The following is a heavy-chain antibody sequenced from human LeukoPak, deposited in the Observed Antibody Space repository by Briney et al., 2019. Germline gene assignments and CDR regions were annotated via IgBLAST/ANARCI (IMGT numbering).Heavy chain of an antibody. Sequence: RRSLRLSCAASGFTFSSYAMRWVRQAPGKGLEWVGRIRSKTDGGTADYAAPVKDRIIISRDDSKNTLYLQMNSLKNEDTAVYYCTTGTYWGQGTLVTVSS. CDR3: TTGTY. CDR1: GFTFSSYA. J-gene: IGHJ4*02. CDR2: IRSKTDGGTA. V-gene: IGHV3-15*01.